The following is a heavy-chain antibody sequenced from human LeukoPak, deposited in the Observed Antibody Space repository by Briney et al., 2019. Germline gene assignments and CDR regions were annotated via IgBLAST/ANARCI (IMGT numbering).Heavy chain of an antibody. D-gene: IGHD6-19*01. V-gene: IGHV3-53*01. J-gene: IGHJ4*02. CDR2: IYSGGST. CDR1: GFTVSSNY. CDR3: ASIAVAGTNDC. Sequence: GESLRLSCAASGFTVSSNYMSWVRQAPGKGLEWVSVIYSGGSTYYADSVKGRFTISRDNSKSTLYLQMNSLRAEDTAVYYCASIAVAGTNDCWGQGTLVTVSS.